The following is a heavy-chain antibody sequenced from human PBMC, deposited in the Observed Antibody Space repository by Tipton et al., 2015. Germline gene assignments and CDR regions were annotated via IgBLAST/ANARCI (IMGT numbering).Heavy chain of an antibody. Sequence: TLSLTCTVSGGSISSGDDYWSWIRQYPGKGLEWIGYIYYSGAAYYNPSLKSRVIMSVDTSKNQFSLQLSSVTAADTAVYYCAREGWNSDSSGYDYWGQGTLVTVSS. CDR1: GGSISSGDDY. CDR3: AREGWNSDSSGYDY. CDR2: IYYSGAA. D-gene: IGHD3-22*01. J-gene: IGHJ4*02. V-gene: IGHV4-31*03.